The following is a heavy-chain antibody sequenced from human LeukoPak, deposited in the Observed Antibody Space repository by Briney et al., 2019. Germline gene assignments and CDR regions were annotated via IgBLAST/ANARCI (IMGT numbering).Heavy chain of an antibody. CDR1: GFTFSTYA. CDR3: ATKKYYSDDFDI. Sequence: QSGGSLRLSCAASGFTFSTYALSCVRQAPGKGLEGVSAISPGGDRTYYTDSVKGRFTISRDNSKNTLYLKMNSMRGEDTAVYYCATKKYYSDDFDIWGQGTMVTVSS. CDR2: ISPGGDRT. J-gene: IGHJ3*02. V-gene: IGHV3-23*01. D-gene: IGHD3-10*01.